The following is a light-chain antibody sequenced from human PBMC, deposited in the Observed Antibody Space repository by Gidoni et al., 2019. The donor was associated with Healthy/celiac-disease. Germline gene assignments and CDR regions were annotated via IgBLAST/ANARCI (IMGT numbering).Light chain of an antibody. CDR2: KAS. CDR3: QQYNSYSLLT. Sequence: DIQMTQSPSTLSASVGDRVTITCRASQSISSWLAWYQQKQGKAPKLLIYKASSLESGVPSRFSGSGSGTEFTLTISSLQPDDFATYYCQQYNSYSLLTFGGGTKVEIK. CDR1: QSISSW. V-gene: IGKV1-5*03. J-gene: IGKJ4*01.